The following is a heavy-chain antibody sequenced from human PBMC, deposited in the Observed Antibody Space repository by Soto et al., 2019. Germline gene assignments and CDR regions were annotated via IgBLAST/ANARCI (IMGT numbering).Heavy chain of an antibody. Sequence: QITLKESGPTLVKPTQTLTLTCTFSGFSLSTSAVGVGWIRQPPGKALEWLALIYGNDGKRYSPSLKSSLTITKDTSKQEVVLKLTNVDPVDTATYYCGHVEMTTIGAMDQWGQGILVTVSS. J-gene: IGHJ4*02. V-gene: IGHV2-5*01. CDR2: IYGNDGK. D-gene: IGHD2-21*02. CDR1: GFSLSTSAVG. CDR3: GHVEMTTIGAMDQ.